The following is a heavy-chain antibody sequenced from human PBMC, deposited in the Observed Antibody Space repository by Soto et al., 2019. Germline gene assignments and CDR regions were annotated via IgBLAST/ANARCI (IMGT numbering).Heavy chain of an antibody. CDR1: GGSISSGGYY. D-gene: IGHD3-10*01. CDR2: IYYSRST. J-gene: IGHJ5*02. CDR3: ASGSGSYYSRFDP. V-gene: IGHV4-31*03. Sequence: QVQLQESGPGLVKPSQTLSLTCTVSGGSISSGGYYWSWIRQHPGKGLEWIGYIYYSRSTCYNPSLKSRVTIAVDTSKNHVSLKLSSVTAADTGVYYCASGSGSYYSRFDPWGQGTLVTVSS.